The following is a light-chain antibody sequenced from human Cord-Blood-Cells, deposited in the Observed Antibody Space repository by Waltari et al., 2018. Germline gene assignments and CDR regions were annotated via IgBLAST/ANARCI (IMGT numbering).Light chain of an antibody. J-gene: IGLJ1*01. CDR1: SSDVGSYNL. Sequence: QSALTQPDSVSGSPGQSITISCTGTSSDVGSYNLVSWYQQHPGKAPKRMIYEVSKRPSGVSNRFSGSKSGNTASLTISGLQAEDEADYYCCSYAGSYVFGTGTKVTVL. CDR2: EVS. CDR3: CSYAGSYV. V-gene: IGLV2-23*02.